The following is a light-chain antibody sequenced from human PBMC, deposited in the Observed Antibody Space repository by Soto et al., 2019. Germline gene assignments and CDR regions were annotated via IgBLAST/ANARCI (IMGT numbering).Light chain of an antibody. Sequence: EIVLTQSPATLSLSLGERATLSCRASQSIGSYLAWYQHKLGQPPRLLIYDASNRATGIPVRFSGSGSGTDFTLTISSQEPEDFAVYYCQQRSTWPPFSFGPGTKVDIK. CDR1: QSIGSY. J-gene: IGKJ3*01. CDR3: QQRSTWPPFS. V-gene: IGKV3-11*01. CDR2: DAS.